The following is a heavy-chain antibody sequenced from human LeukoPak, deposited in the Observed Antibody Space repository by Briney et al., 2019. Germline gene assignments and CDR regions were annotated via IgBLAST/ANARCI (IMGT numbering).Heavy chain of an antibody. V-gene: IGHV3-74*01. D-gene: IGHD4-17*01. J-gene: IGHJ4*02. CDR3: ARQDAGTVTTFYLFDY. CDR2: INSDGSST. CDR1: GFTFSSYW. Sequence: GGSLRLSCAASGFTFSSYWMHWVRQAPGKGLVWVSRINSDGSSTSYADSVKGRFTISRDNAKNTLYLQMNSLGAKDTAVYYCARQDAGTVTTFYLFDYWGQGTLVTVSS.